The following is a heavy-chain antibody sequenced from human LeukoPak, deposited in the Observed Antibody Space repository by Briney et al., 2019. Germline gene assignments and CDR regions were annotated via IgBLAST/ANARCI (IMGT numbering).Heavy chain of an antibody. Sequence: KTSETLSLTCTVSGGSISSYYWSWIRQPPGKRLEWIGYVYYSGTTNYNPSLRSRVTISVDTSKNQFSLKLNSVTAADTAVYYCAREEYGDYVGYWGQGTLVTVAS. V-gene: IGHV4-59*01. D-gene: IGHD4-17*01. J-gene: IGHJ4*02. CDR3: AREEYGDYVGY. CDR1: GGSISSYY. CDR2: VYYSGTT.